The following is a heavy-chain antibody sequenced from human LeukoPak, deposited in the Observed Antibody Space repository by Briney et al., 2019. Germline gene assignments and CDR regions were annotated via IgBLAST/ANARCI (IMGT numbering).Heavy chain of an antibody. CDR1: GYTFTSYY. Sequence: ASVKVSCKASGYTFTSYYMHWVRQAPGQGLEWMGWSSPHIGGTNFAQNFQGRVTMTRDTSTSTAYMELRSLRSDDTAVYYCARDRVYCSGGSCYPSYYLDSWGQGTLVTVSP. V-gene: IGHV1-2*02. D-gene: IGHD2-15*01. CDR3: ARDRVYCSGGSCYPSYYLDS. J-gene: IGHJ4*02. CDR2: SSPHIGGT.